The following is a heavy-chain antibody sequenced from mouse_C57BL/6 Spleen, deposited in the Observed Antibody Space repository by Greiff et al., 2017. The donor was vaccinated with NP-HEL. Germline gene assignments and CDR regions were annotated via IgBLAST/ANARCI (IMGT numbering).Heavy chain of an antibody. CDR3: ARSGRLRNYFDY. J-gene: IGHJ2*01. D-gene: IGHD2-4*01. Sequence: VQLKQSGAELVKPGASVKLSCTASGFNIKDYYMHWVKQRTEQGLEWIGRIDPEDGENKYAPKFQGKATITADTSSNTAYLQLSSLTSEDTAVYYCARSGRLRNYFDYWGQGTTLTVSS. CDR2: IDPEDGEN. CDR1: GFNIKDYY. V-gene: IGHV14-2*01.